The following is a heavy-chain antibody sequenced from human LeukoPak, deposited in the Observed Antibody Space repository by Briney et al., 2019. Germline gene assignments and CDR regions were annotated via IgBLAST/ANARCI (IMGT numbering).Heavy chain of an antibody. Sequence: SETLSLTCTVSGGSISCSSYYWGWIRQPPGNGLEWIGSIYYSGSTYYNPSLKSRVTISVDTSKNQFSLKLSSVTAADTAVYYCASRVSWGVTKVDYWGQGTMVTVSS. J-gene: IGHJ4*02. CDR3: ASRVSWGVTKVDY. CDR2: IYYSGST. CDR1: GGSISCSSYY. V-gene: IGHV4-39*01. D-gene: IGHD1-26*01.